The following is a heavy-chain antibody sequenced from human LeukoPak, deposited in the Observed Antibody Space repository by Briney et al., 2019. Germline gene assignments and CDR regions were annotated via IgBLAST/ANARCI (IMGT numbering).Heavy chain of an antibody. Sequence: GGSLRLSCAASGFTFSSYGMHWVRQAPGKGLEWVAFIRYDGSNKYYADSVKGRFTISRDNSKNTLYLQMNSLRAEDTAVYYCARDPGIVVVPAPSWFDPWGQRTLVTVSS. D-gene: IGHD2-2*01. V-gene: IGHV3-30*02. CDR1: GFTFSSYG. J-gene: IGHJ5*02. CDR3: ARDPGIVVVPAPSWFDP. CDR2: IRYDGSNK.